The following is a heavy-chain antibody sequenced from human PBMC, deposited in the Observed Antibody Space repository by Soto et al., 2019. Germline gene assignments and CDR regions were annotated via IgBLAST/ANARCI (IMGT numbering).Heavy chain of an antibody. Sequence: EVQLLESGGGLVQPGGSLRLSCAASGFTFSSYAMSWVRQAPGKGLEWVSAISGSDGSTYYADSVKGRFTISRDNSKNTLYLQMNSLRAEDTAVYYCAKDIYRKGMAAADSVNYAFDIWGQGTMVTVSS. CDR2: ISGSDGST. CDR3: AKDIYRKGMAAADSVNYAFDI. J-gene: IGHJ3*02. D-gene: IGHD6-13*01. V-gene: IGHV3-23*01. CDR1: GFTFSSYA.